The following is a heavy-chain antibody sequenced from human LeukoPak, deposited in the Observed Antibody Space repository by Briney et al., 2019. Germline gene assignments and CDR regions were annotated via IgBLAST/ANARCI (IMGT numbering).Heavy chain of an antibody. CDR3: ARGRWTSSNYNWFDS. J-gene: IGHJ5*01. D-gene: IGHD5-24*01. CDR2: INTSGST. V-gene: IGHV4-61*02. CDR1: GGSISSGSYY. Sequence: SETLSLTCTVSGGSISSGSYYWSWIRQPAGKGLEWIGRINTSGSTNYNPSLKSRVTISVDTSKNQFSLKLSSVTAADTAVYYCARGRWTSSNYNWFDSWGQGTLVTVSS.